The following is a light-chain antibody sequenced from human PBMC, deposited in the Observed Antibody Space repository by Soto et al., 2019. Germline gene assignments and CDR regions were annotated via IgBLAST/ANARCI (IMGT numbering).Light chain of an antibody. Sequence: EIVLTQSPGTLSLSPGERATLSCRASQSVSSSYLAWYQQKPGQAPRLLIYGASSRATGIPDRFSGSGSGTDFTLTISRLEPEEFAVYYCQQYGSSPLLTFGVRTKVEIK. J-gene: IGKJ4*01. CDR2: GAS. V-gene: IGKV3-20*01. CDR1: QSVSSSY. CDR3: QQYGSSPLLT.